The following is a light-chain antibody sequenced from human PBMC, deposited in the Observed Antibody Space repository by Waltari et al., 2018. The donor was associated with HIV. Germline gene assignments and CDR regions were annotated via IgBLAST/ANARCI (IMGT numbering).Light chain of an antibody. CDR2: DDI. Sequence: SYVLTPPPSLSLSPRQTPKITCARNNIGTKSDHWYQQKPGQAPVLFVYDDIDRPSGIPERFSGSNSGNTATLTISRVEAGDEADYYCQVWDSSSDHWVFGGGTKLTVL. CDR3: QVWDSSSDHWV. J-gene: IGLJ3*02. CDR1: NIGTKS. V-gene: IGLV3-21*02.